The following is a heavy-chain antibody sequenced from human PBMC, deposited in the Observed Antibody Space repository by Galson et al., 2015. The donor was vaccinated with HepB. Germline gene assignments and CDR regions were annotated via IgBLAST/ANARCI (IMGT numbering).Heavy chain of an antibody. D-gene: IGHD3-22*01. CDR2: FDPEDGET. Sequence: SVKVSCKVSGYTLTELSMHWVRQAPGKGLEWMGGFDPEDGETIYAQKFQGRVTMTEDTSTDTAYMELSSLRSEDTAVYYCATFLYYYDSSGYYGFDYWGQGTLVTVSS. V-gene: IGHV1-24*01. CDR1: GYTLTELS. CDR3: ATFLYYYDSSGYYGFDY. J-gene: IGHJ4*02.